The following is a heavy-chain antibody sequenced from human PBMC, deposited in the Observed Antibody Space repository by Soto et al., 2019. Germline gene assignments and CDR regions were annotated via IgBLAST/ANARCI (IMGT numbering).Heavy chain of an antibody. CDR1: GGSISSGDYY. V-gene: IGHV4-30-4*01. D-gene: IGHD3-10*01. CDR2: IYYSGST. Sequence: SETLSLTCTVSGGSISSGDYYWSWIRQPPGKGLEWIGYIYYSGSTYYNPSLKSRVTISVDTSKNQFSLKLSSVTAADTAVYYCARGPPPLGYYGSGSYCFDPWCQGILVTLS. J-gene: IGHJ5*02. CDR3: ARGPPPLGYYGSGSYCFDP.